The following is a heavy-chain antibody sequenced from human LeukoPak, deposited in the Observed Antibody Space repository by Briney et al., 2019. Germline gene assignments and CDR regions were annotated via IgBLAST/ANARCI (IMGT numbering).Heavy chain of an antibody. Sequence: GGSLRLSCAASGFTFSTYNMNWVRQAPGKGLEWVSAISGSDDGTYYADSVKGRFTISRDNSRNTLYLQMNTLRAEDTAVYFCAKSPVSSCRGSFCYPFDYWGQGNLVTVSS. CDR1: GFTFSTYN. V-gene: IGHV3-23*01. J-gene: IGHJ4*02. CDR2: ISGSDDGT. D-gene: IGHD2-15*01. CDR3: AKSPVSSCRGSFCYPFDY.